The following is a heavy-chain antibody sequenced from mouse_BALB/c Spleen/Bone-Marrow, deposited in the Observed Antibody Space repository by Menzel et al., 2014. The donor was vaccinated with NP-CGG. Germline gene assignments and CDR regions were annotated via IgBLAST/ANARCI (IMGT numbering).Heavy chain of an antibody. CDR2: ILPGSGIT. D-gene: IGHD2-14*01. CDR1: GYTFSSYW. Sequence: QVQLQQSGAELMKPGASVKISCKATGYTFSSYWIELVKQRPGHGLEWIGEILPGSGITNYNEKFKGKATFTADTSSNTAYMQLSSLTSEDSAVYYCTRGGSYYRYLDYWGQGTTLTVSS. V-gene: IGHV1-9*01. J-gene: IGHJ2*01. CDR3: TRGGSYYRYLDY.